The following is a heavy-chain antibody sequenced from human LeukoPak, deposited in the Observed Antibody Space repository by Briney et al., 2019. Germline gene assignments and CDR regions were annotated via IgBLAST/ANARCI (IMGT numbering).Heavy chain of an antibody. CDR1: GFSFSSYR. J-gene: IGHJ4*02. CDR2: ISSSGGTR. Sequence: GGSLRLSCAASGFSFSSYRMNWVRQAPGKGLEWVSYISSSGGTRDYADSVKGRFTVSRDNGKKLVHLQLNSLRAEDTAVYFCARIPHPDYADAQWGQGTLVIVSS. V-gene: IGHV3-48*03. D-gene: IGHD4-17*01. CDR3: ARIPHPDYADAQ.